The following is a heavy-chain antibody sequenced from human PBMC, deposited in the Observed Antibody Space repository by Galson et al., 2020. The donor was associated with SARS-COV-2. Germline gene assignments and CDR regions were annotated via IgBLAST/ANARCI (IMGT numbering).Heavy chain of an antibody. D-gene: IGHD6-13*01. CDR3: ARDSQLVLDY. CDR1: GFTFRSYG. CDR2: ISYDGSNK. Sequence: GESLKISCAASGFTFRSYGMHWVRQAPGKGLEWVAVISYDGSNKYYADSVKGRFTISRDNSKNTLYLQMNSLRAEDTAVYYCARDSQLVLDYWGQGTLVTVSS. V-gene: IGHV3-30*03. J-gene: IGHJ4*02.